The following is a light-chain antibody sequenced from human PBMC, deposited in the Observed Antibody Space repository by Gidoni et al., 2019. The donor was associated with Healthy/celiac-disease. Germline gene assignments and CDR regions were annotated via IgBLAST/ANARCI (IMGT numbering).Light chain of an antibody. J-gene: IGKJ2*01. CDR1: QSVSSSY. V-gene: IGKV3-20*01. CDR2: CAS. CDR3: QQYGSSPLYT. Sequence: EIVFTQSQGTLSLSPGERATLSCRARQSVSSSYLAWYQQKPGQAPRLLIYCASCRATGIPDRFSGSGSGTDFTLTISRLEPEDFSVYYCQQYGSSPLYTFGQGTKLEIK.